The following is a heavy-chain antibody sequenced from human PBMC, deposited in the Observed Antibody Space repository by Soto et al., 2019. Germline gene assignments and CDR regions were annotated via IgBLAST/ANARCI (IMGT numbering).Heavy chain of an antibody. J-gene: IGHJ4*02. CDR3: AKGRGGSGSLTPRVDF. CDR1: GFTFNNYA. CDR2: ISGGGDTT. V-gene: IGHV3-23*01. D-gene: IGHD3-10*01. Sequence: EVQLLESGGGLVQPGGSLRLSCAASGFTFNNYAMTWVRQAPGKGLEWVSAISGGGDTTSYADSVKGGFTVSRDGTKNTLYLKMSSLRAEDTALYYCAKGRGGSGSLTPRVDFWGQGTLVTASS.